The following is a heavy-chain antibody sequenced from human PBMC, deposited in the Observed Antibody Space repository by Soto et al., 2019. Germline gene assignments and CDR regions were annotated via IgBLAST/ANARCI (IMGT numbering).Heavy chain of an antibody. J-gene: IGHJ5*02. CDR3: ARVVPGAEAWFGP. Sequence: GXSVKVSCKTSGYSFCNYGITWVRQSPGQPLEWLGWISLYSDGTNYAQKFQGRVSMTTDTSTTTAYMELRSLRSDDTAVYYCARVVPGAEAWFGPWGQGTLVTV. D-gene: IGHD2-2*01. CDR1: GYSFCNYG. V-gene: IGHV1-18*01. CDR2: ISLYSDGT.